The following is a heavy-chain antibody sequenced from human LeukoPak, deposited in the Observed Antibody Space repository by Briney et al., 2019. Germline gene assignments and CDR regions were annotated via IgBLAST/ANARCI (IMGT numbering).Heavy chain of an antibody. Sequence: GGSLRLSCAASGFTFSSYWMSWVRQAPGKGLEWVANIKPDGSEKYYVDSVKGRFTISRGNAKKSLYLQMKSLRVEDTAVYYCAIRDLSSGWYPGRFDPWGQGILVTVSS. D-gene: IGHD6-19*01. CDR3: AIRDLSSGWYPGRFDP. CDR1: GFTFSSYW. V-gene: IGHV3-7*01. J-gene: IGHJ5*02. CDR2: IKPDGSEK.